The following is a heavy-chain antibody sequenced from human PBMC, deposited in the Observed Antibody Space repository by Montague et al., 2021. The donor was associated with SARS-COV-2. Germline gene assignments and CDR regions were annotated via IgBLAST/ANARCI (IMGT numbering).Heavy chain of an antibody. J-gene: IGHJ6*02. CDR3: TSGREGNYNVMDV. V-gene: IGHV6-1*01. CDR2: TYYRSKWYN. CDR1: GDSVSSNSAT. Sequence: CAISGDSVSSNSATWNWVRQSPSRGLEWLGRTYYRSKWYNDYVXXXRGRVTINPDTSKNQFSLQLNSVTPEDTAIYYCTSGREGNYNVMDVWGQGTTVTVSS. D-gene: IGHD1-1*01.